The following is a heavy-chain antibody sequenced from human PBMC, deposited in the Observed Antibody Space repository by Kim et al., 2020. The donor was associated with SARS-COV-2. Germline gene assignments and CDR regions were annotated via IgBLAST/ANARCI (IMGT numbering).Heavy chain of an antibody. V-gene: IGHV3-23*01. CDR3: AKGRYSDRTGYYPEDDA. J-gene: IGHJ3*01. CDR2: ISGSGGHI. D-gene: IGHD3-22*01. CDR1: GFTFSSYP. Sequence: GGSLRLSCATSGFTFSSYPMIWVRQAPGKGLEWVSAISGSGGHIFQTDSLKGRFTISRDNSKKTMHLQMSRLRAEDTAIYYCAKGRYSDRTGYYPEDDA.